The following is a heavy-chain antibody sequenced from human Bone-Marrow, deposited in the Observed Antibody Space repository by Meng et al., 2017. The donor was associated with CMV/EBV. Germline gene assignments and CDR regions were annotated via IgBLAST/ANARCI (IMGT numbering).Heavy chain of an antibody. J-gene: IGHJ5*02. V-gene: IGHV3-74*01. CDR3: ARDDDTGMYGGRLDT. CDR2: INSDASRT. D-gene: IGHD3-10*02. CDR1: GFTFSSHW. Sequence: GESLKISCEASGFTFSSHWMHWVRQTPGKGLVWVSRINSDASRTGYADSVKGRFTISRANAKNKMYLQMNNLRIEDTAVDYCARDDDTGMYGGRLDTWGQGTTVTVSS.